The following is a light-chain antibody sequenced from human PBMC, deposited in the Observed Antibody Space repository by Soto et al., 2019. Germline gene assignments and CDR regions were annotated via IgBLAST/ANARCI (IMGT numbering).Light chain of an antibody. Sequence: QSALTQPRSVSGSPGQSVTMSCTGTSSDVGGYNFVSWYQHHPGKAPKVMIYDVSQRPSGVPDRFSGSKSGNTASLTISGLQTEDEANYYCCSYAGSYTYWVFGEGTKLTVL. J-gene: IGLJ3*02. CDR1: SSDVGGYNF. CDR3: CSYAGSYTYWV. V-gene: IGLV2-11*01. CDR2: DVS.